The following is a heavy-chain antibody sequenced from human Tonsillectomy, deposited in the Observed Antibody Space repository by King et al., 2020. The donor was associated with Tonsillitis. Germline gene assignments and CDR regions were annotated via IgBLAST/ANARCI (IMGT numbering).Heavy chain of an antibody. CDR3: ARHIIVNLLNWFDP. D-gene: IGHD2/OR15-2a*01. V-gene: IGHV4-39*01. CDR2: FYYSGST. J-gene: IGHJ5*02. CDR1: GGSISSSYYY. Sequence: QLQESGPGLVKPPETLSLTCTVSGGSISSSYYYWGWIRQPPGKGLEWIGTFYYSGSTYYNPSLKSRVTMSVDTSKNQFSLKLNSVTAADTAMYYCARHIIVNLLNWFDPWGQGTLVTVSS.